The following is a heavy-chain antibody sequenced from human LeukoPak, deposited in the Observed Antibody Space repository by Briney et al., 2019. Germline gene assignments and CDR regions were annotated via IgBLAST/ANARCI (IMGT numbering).Heavy chain of an antibody. CDR1: GYTFTSYG. J-gene: IGHJ4*02. CDR3: ARDEAPYYYDSSGYYPFDY. Sequence: GASVKVSCKASGYTFTSYGISWVRQAPGQGLEWSGWICAYNVNTNYAQKLQSRVTMTTDTSTSTAYMELRSLRSDDTAVYYCARDEAPYYYDSSGYYPFDYWGQGTLVTVSS. V-gene: IGHV1-18*01. CDR2: ICAYNVNT. D-gene: IGHD3-22*01.